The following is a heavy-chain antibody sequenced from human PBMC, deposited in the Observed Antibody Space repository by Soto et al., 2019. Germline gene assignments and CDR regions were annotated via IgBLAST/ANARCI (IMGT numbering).Heavy chain of an antibody. Sequence: QVQLVESGGGVVQPGRSLRLSCAASGFTFSTYGMFWVRQPPGKGLEWVAAIPSDGSNKYYADSVKGRFTISRDNSKNTLFLKTDSVTTDATTVYYYAKDSHPSQSYALYNWYDPWGQGTLVTVSS. CDR3: AKDSHPSQSYALYNWYDP. CDR2: IPSDGSNK. D-gene: IGHD3-16*01. CDR1: GFTFSTYG. V-gene: IGHV3-30*18. J-gene: IGHJ5*02.